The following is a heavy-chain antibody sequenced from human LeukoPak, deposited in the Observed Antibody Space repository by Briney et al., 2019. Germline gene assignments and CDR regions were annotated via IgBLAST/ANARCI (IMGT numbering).Heavy chain of an antibody. D-gene: IGHD3-10*01. CDR2: IHYSWNT. J-gene: IGHJ4*02. Sequence: SETLSLTCTVSGDSIIGSYWNWIRQPPGKGLEWIGYIHYSWNTKSNPSLRGRVTMSADPSNNEISLTLSSVTAAATGVYYCAGRWFGENFFDFWGQGTLVTVSS. V-gene: IGHV4-59*01. CDR3: AGRWFGENFFDF. CDR1: GDSIIGSY.